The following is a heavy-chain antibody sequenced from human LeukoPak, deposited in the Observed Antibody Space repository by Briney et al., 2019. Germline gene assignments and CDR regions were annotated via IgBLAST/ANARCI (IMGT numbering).Heavy chain of an antibody. CDR2: ISSSGSTI. Sequence: GSLRLSCAASGFTFGSYEMKWVRQAPGKGLEWVSYISSSGSTIYYADSVKGRFTISRDNAKNSLYLQMNSLRAEDTAVYYCARDVLTPNSYGMDVWGQGTTVTVSS. CDR3: ARDVLTPNSYGMDV. D-gene: IGHD4-23*01. J-gene: IGHJ6*02. CDR1: GFTFGSYE. V-gene: IGHV3-48*03.